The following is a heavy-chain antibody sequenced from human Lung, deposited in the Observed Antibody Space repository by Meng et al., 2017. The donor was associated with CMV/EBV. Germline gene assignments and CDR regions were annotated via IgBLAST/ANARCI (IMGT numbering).Heavy chain of an antibody. D-gene: IGHD1-20*01. CDR3: VRSYNNNWNTFDY. CDR1: GFSFNHFA. CDR2: VSYDGSQK. Sequence: GGSXRLSCAASGFSFNHFAMHWVRQGPGKGLEWVAIVSYDGSQKYYADSVKGRFTISRDNSKNTVYLQMNSLRAEDTATFYCVRSYNNNWNTFDYWVQGTXVTVSS. V-gene: IGHV3-30*14. J-gene: IGHJ4*02.